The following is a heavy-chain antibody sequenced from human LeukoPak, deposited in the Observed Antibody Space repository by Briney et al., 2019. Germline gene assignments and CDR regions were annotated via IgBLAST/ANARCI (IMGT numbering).Heavy chain of an antibody. J-gene: IGHJ6*03. CDR3: ARDSAEGSGYDLDYYYMDV. V-gene: IGHV3-23*01. CDR1: GFTFSSYA. Sequence: GGSLRLSCAASGFTFSSYAMSWVRQAPGKGLEWVSAISGSGGSTYYADSVKGRFTISRDNAKNSLYLQMNSLRAEDTAVYYCARDSAEGSGYDLDYYYMDVWGKGTTVTVSS. CDR2: ISGSGGST. D-gene: IGHD5-12*01.